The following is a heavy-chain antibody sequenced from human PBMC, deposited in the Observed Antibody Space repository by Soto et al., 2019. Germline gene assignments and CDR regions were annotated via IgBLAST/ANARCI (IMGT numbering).Heavy chain of an antibody. V-gene: IGHV1-2*04. CDR3: ARDQRQMGTTRYQFDY. J-gene: IGHJ4*02. CDR2: INPNHGGT. Sequence: GASVKVSCKASGYTFSDYYIHWVRQAPGQGLEWMGWINPNHGGTNYAQRFQGWVTMTRDTSITTAYMELTSLKSDDTAMYYCARDQRQMGTTRYQFDYWGQGTLVTVSS. D-gene: IGHD3-9*01. CDR1: GYTFSDYY.